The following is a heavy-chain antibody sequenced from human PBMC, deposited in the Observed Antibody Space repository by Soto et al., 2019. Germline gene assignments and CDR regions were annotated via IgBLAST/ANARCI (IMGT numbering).Heavy chain of an antibody. V-gene: IGHV1-46*01. J-gene: IGHJ5*01. Sequence: ASVKVSCKVSGYTFTSYYIHWVRQAPGQGLEWMGIFNTTGDTASYAQKLQGRVTMTRDTYTCTAYMELGSLRSEDTAVDYCARSPVFGVAPGWFDSWGKGPRVTVSS. D-gene: IGHD3-3*01. CDR3: ARSPVFGVAPGWFDS. CDR1: GYTFTSYY. CDR2: FNTTGDTA.